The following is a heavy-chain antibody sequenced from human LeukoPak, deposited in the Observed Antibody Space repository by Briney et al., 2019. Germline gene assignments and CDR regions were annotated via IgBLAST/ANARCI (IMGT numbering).Heavy chain of an antibody. D-gene: IGHD2-2*01. CDR3: ARGGPDIVVVPASYYYGMDV. J-gene: IGHJ6*02. Sequence: GASVKVSCKASGFTFTSSAMQWVRQARGQRLEWIGWIVVGSGNTNYAQKFQERVTITRDTSTSTVYMELSSLRSEDTAVYYCARGGPDIVVVPASYYYGMDVWGQGTTVTVSS. CDR2: IVVGSGNT. CDR1: GFTFTSSA. V-gene: IGHV1-58*02.